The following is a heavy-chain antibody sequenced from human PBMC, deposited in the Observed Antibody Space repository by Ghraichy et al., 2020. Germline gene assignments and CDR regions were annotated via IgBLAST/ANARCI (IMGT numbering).Heavy chain of an antibody. D-gene: IGHD6-19*01. CDR2: IRYDGSNK. J-gene: IGHJ4*02. V-gene: IGHV3-30*02. CDR3: AILPGGSIAVGGTAGDY. Sequence: GGSLRLSCAASGFTFSSYGMHWVRQAPGKVLEWVAFIRYDGSNKYYADSVKGRFTISRDNSKNTLYLQMNSLRAEDTAVYYCAILPGGSIAVGGTAGDYWGQGTLVTVSS. CDR1: GFTFSSYG.